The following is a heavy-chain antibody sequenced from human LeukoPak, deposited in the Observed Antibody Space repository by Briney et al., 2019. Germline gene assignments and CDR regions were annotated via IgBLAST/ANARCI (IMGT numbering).Heavy chain of an antibody. D-gene: IGHD3-3*01. CDR3: ARSGLWSGYYSFDY. CDR2: IYYSGST. CDR1: GGSISRSSYY. J-gene: IGHJ4*02. V-gene: IGHV4-39*07. Sequence: TSETLSLTCTVSGGSISRSSYYWGWIRQPPGNGLEWIGSIYYSGSTYYNPSLKSRVTISVDTSKNQFSLKLSSVTAADTAVYYCARSGLWSGYYSFDYWGQGTLVTVSS.